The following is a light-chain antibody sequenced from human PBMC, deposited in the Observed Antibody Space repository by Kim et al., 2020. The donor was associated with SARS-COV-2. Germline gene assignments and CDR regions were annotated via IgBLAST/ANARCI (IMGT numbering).Light chain of an antibody. Sequence: SSELTQDPAVSVALGQTVRITCQGDSLRTYFASWYQQKPGQAPVLVIFAKNNRPSGIPDRFSGSNSENTASLTITGAQAEDEADYYCASRDNSANRLYVFGPGTKVTV. CDR2: AKN. V-gene: IGLV3-19*01. J-gene: IGLJ1*01. CDR1: SLRTYF. CDR3: ASRDNSANRLYV.